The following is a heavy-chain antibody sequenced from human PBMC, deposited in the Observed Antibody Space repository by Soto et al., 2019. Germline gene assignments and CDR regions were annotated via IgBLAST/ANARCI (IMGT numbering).Heavy chain of an antibody. Sequence: QVQLVQSGAKVKKPGSSVKVSCKASGGTFSSYAISWVRQAPGQGLEWMGGIIPIFGTANYAQKFQGRVTITTDESTSTAYMELSSLRSEDTAVYHCAREFDGDDYGGNSVDYWGQGTLVTVSS. CDR3: AREFDGDDYGGNSVDY. J-gene: IGHJ4*02. D-gene: IGHD4-17*01. CDR1: GGTFSSYA. V-gene: IGHV1-69*05. CDR2: IIPIFGTA.